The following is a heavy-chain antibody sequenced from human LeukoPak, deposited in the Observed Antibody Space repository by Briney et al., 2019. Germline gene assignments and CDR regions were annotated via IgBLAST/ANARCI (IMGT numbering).Heavy chain of an antibody. CDR3: TKGEVPPSFDY. V-gene: IGHV3-23*01. CDR1: GFNFNNYA. Sequence: GGSLRLSCAASGFNFNNYAMSWVRRAPGKEPEWVSAISGSGGATYYADSVKGRFSIARDNSKNTVYLQMNSLRADDTAVYDCTKGEVPPSFDYWGQGTLVTVSS. CDR2: ISGSGGAT. D-gene: IGHD1-26*01. J-gene: IGHJ4*02.